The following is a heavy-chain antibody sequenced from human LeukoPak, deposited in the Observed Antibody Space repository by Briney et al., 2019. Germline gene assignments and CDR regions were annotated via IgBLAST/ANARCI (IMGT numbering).Heavy chain of an antibody. Sequence: SETLSLTCAVYGGSFSGYYWSWIRQPPGKGLEWIGEINHSGSTNHNPSLKSRVTISVDTSKNQFSLKPSSVTAADTAVYYCGRLPLRQQLEGRHYYYMDVWGKGTTVTVSS. V-gene: IGHV4-34*01. J-gene: IGHJ6*03. CDR3: GRLPLRQQLEGRHYYYMDV. D-gene: IGHD6-13*01. CDR1: GGSFSGYY. CDR2: INHSGST.